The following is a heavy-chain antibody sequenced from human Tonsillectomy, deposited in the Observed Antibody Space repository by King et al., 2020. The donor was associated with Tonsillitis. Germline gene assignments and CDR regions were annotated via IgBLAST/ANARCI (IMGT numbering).Heavy chain of an antibody. CDR3: ARVGGDYSPYYGMDV. J-gene: IGHJ6*02. CDR1: GYIFTNYG. V-gene: IGHV1-18*04. Sequence: QLVQSGAEVKKPGASVKVSCKASGYIFTNYGITWVRQAPGQGLEWMGWISTNNGNTNYAREFQGRVTMTTDTSTTAAYMELRSLRSDDTAVYYCARVGGDYSPYYGMDVWGQGTTVTVSS. CDR2: ISTNNGNT. D-gene: IGHD4-11*01.